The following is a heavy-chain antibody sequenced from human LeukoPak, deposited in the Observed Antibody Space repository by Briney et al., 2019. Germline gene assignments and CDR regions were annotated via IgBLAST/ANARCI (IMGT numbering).Heavy chain of an antibody. Sequence: PSETLSLTCAVYGGSFSGYYWSWIRQPPGKGLEWIGEINHSGSTNYNPSLKSRVTISVDTSKNQFSLKLSSVTAADTAVYYCARLSEGQVFGWFGELSHYYYYMDVWGKGTTVTVSS. J-gene: IGHJ6*03. D-gene: IGHD3-10*01. CDR2: INHSGST. CDR1: GGSFSGYY. V-gene: IGHV4-34*01. CDR3: ARLSEGQVFGWFGELSHYYYYMDV.